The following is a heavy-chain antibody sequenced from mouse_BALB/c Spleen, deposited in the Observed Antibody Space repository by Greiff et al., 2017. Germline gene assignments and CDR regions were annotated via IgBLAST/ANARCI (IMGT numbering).Heavy chain of an antibody. D-gene: IGHD4-1*01. CDR3: ARTLNWPWFAY. Sequence: EVQLQQSGPGLVKPSQSLSLTCTVTGYSITSDYAWNWIRQFPGNKLEWMGYISYSGSTSYNPSLKSRISITRDTSKNQFFLQLNSVTTEDTATYYCARTLNWPWFAYWGQGTLVTVSA. CDR2: ISYSGST. V-gene: IGHV3-2*02. J-gene: IGHJ3*01. CDR1: GYSITSDYA.